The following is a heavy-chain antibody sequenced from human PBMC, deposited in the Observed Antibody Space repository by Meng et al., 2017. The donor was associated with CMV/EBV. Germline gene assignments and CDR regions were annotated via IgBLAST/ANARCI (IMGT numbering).Heavy chain of an antibody. Sequence: ASVKVSCKASGYTFTSYGISWVRQAPGQGLEWMGWISAYNGNTNYAQKLQGRVTKTTDTSTSTAYMELRSLRSDDTAVYYCARVPDFWSGLDDGMDVWGQGTTVTVSS. V-gene: IGHV1-18*01. CDR2: ISAYNGNT. CDR3: ARVPDFWSGLDDGMDV. D-gene: IGHD3-3*01. J-gene: IGHJ6*02. CDR1: GYTFTSYG.